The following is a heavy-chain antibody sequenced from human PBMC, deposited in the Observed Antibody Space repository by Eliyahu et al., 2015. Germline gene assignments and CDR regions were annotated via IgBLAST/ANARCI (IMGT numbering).Heavy chain of an antibody. V-gene: IGHV4-31*03. D-gene: IGHD3-22*01. CDR1: GGSISSGGYY. CDR3: ARDSYYYDSPRRIDP. CDR2: IYYSGST. Sequence: QVQLQESGPGLVKPSQTLSLTCXVXGGSISSGGYYWSWIRQHPGKGLEWIGYIYYSGSTYXNPSLKSRVTISVDTSKNQFSLKLSSVTAADTAVYYCARDSYYYDSPRRIDPWGQGTLVTVSS. J-gene: IGHJ5*02.